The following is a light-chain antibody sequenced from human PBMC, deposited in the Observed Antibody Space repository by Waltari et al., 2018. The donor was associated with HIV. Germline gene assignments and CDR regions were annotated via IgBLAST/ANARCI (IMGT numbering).Light chain of an antibody. V-gene: IGLV2-11*01. CDR2: DVT. CDR1: SNDVGGYNS. Sequence: QSALTQPRSVSGSPGQSVTMSCAGTSNDVGGYNSVSWYQPHPGKAPKLMIYDVTKRPSGVPDRFSGSKSGNTASLTISGLQADDEADYYCCSYAGSYTGVFGTGTKVTVL. J-gene: IGLJ1*01. CDR3: CSYAGSYTGV.